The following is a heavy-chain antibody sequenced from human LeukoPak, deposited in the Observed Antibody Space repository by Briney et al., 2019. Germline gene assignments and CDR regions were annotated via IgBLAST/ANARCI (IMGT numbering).Heavy chain of an antibody. CDR3: AKGGDTRMVTDY. V-gene: IGHV3-23*01. Sequence: GRSLRLSCAASGFTFSSYAMSWVRQTPGKGLEWVSGISGSGGSTYYADSVKGRFTISRDNSKNTLYLQMNSLRAEDTAVYYCAKGGDTRMVTDYWGQGTLVTVPS. J-gene: IGHJ4*02. CDR2: ISGSGGST. CDR1: GFTFSSYA. D-gene: IGHD5-18*01.